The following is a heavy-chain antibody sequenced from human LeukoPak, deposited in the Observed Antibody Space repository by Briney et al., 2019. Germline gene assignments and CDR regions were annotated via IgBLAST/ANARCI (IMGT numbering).Heavy chain of an antibody. CDR1: GFTFTHYG. V-gene: IGHV3-30*18. CDR2: ISYDGSNK. D-gene: IGHD3-22*01. Sequence: GGSLRLSCAASGFTFTHYGMHWVRQAPGKGLEWVAVISYDGSNKYYADSVKGRFTISRDNSKNTLYLQMNSLRAEDTAVYYCAKDLGDSSGYTVGYWGQGTLVTVSS. J-gene: IGHJ4*02. CDR3: AKDLGDSSGYTVGY.